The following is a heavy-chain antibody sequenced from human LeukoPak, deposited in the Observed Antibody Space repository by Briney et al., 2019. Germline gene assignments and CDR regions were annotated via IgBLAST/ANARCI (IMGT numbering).Heavy chain of an antibody. Sequence: GGSLRLSRAASGFTLGDYAMSWVRQAPGKGLGWVGFIRSKAYGGTTEYAASVKGRFTISRDDSKSIAYLQMNSLKTEDTAVYYCTSSYSSSWENWFDPWGQGTLVTVSS. D-gene: IGHD6-13*01. J-gene: IGHJ5*02. CDR2: IRSKAYGGTT. V-gene: IGHV3-49*04. CDR1: GFTLGDYA. CDR3: TSSYSSSWENWFDP.